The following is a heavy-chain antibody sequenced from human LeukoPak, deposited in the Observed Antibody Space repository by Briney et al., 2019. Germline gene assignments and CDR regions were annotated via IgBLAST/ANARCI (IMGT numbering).Heavy chain of an antibody. V-gene: IGHV4-34*01. CDR2: INHSGST. CDR1: GGSFSGYY. J-gene: IGHJ4*02. CDR3: AREATIEYFDY. D-gene: IGHD5-12*01. Sequence: SETLSLTCAVYGGSFSGYYWSWIRQPPGKGREWVVEINHSGSTNYNPSLKSRVTISVDTSKNQFSLKLSSVTAADTAVYYCAREATIEYFDYWGQGTLVTVSS.